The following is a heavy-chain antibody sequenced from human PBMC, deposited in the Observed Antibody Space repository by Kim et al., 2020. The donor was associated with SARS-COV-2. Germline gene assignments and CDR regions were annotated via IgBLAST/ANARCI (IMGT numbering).Heavy chain of an antibody. Sequence: GGSLRLSCAASGFTFSSYAMHWVRQAPGKGLEWVAVISYDGSNKYYADSVKGRFTISRDNSKNTLYLQMNSLRAEDTAVYYCATSAGLGEYFQHWGQGTLVTVSS. D-gene: IGHD6-13*01. CDR2: ISYDGSNK. CDR1: GFTFSSYA. V-gene: IGHV3-30-3*01. CDR3: ATSAGLGEYFQH. J-gene: IGHJ1*01.